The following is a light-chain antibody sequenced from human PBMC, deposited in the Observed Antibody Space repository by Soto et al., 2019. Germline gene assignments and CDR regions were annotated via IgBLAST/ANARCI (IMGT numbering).Light chain of an antibody. CDR1: QDIKNW. CDR2: AAS. J-gene: IGKJ4*01. Sequence: DIQMTQSPSSVSASVGDRVTITCRASQDIKNWLAWYQQKPGGAPKLLIYAASSVQSGVPSRFSGSGFGTDSTLTISSLQPEDFATYHCQQTSSFPRTFGGGTKVEI. V-gene: IGKV1-12*01. CDR3: QQTSSFPRT.